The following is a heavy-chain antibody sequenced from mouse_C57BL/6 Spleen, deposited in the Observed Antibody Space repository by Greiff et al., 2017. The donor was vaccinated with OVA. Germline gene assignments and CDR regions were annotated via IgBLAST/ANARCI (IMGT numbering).Heavy chain of an antibody. CDR3: ASAHYYGSPFAY. D-gene: IGHD1-1*01. CDR1: GFSLTSYG. CDR2: IWGVGST. J-gene: IGHJ3*01. Sequence: VKVEESGPGLVAPSQSLSITCTVSGFSLTSYGVDWVRQSPGKGLEWLGVIWGVGSTNYNSALKSRLSISKDNSKSQVFLKMISLQTDDTAMYYCASAHYYGSPFAYWGQGTLVTVSA. V-gene: IGHV2-6*01.